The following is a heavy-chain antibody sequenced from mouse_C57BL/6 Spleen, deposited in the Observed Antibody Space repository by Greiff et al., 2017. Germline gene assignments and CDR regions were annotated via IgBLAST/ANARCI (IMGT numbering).Heavy chain of an antibody. Sequence: VKLVESGAELVKPGASVKLSCKASGYTFTEYTIHWVKQRSGQGLEWIGWVYPGSGSIKYNEKFKDKATLTADKSSSTVSMELSRLTSEDAAVYFCGIHEGYYYGSSYYAMDYWGQGTSVTVSS. D-gene: IGHD1-1*01. J-gene: IGHJ4*01. CDR3: GIHEGYYYGSSYYAMDY. V-gene: IGHV1-62-2*01. CDR2: VYPGSGSI. CDR1: GYTFTEYT.